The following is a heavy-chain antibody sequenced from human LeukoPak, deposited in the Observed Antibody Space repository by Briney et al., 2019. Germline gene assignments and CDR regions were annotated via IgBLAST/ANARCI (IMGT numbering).Heavy chain of an antibody. CDR3: ASGELARDIYYYYYGMDV. CDR2: IIPIFATT. V-gene: IGHV1-69*01. CDR1: GGTFSSYA. Sequence: SVKVSCKASGGTFSSYAISWVRQAPGQGLEWMGGIIPIFATTNYAQKFQGRVTITADESTSTAYMELSSLRSEDTAVYYCASGELARDIYYYYYGMDVWGQGTTVTVSS. J-gene: IGHJ6*02. D-gene: IGHD1-7*01.